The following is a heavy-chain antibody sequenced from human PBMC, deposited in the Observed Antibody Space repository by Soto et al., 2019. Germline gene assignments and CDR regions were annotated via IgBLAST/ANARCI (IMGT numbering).Heavy chain of an antibody. CDR3: ARDQRPAAGWHSRESSNYYYYYMDV. V-gene: IGHV1-69*13. CDR1: GGTFSSYA. D-gene: IGHD6-13*01. Sequence: SVKVSCKASGGTFSSYAISSVRQAPGQGLEWMGGIIPIFGTANYAQKFQGRVTITADESTSTAYMELSSLRAEDTAVYYCARDQRPAAGWHSRESSNYYYYYMDVWGKGTTVTVSS. CDR2: IIPIFGTA. J-gene: IGHJ6*03.